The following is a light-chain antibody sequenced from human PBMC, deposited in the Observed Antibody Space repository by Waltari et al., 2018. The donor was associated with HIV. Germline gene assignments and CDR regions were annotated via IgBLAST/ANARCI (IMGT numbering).Light chain of an antibody. CDR2: AAS. CDR1: GIRSD. V-gene: IGKV1-9*01. J-gene: IGKJ4*01. CDR3: QQHNSFPIT. Sequence: GIRSDLAWFQQKAGKAPKRLIFAASTLQTGVPQRFSGSGSGTQFTLTVTSLQPEDFATYFCQQHNSFPITFGGGTKV.